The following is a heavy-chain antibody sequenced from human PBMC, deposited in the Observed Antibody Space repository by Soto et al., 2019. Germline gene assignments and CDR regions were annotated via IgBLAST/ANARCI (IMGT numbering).Heavy chain of an antibody. CDR2: IYYSGST. J-gene: IGHJ5*02. Sequence: LTCTVSGGSISSYFLSWIRQPPGKGLEWIGYIYYSGSTNYNPSLKRPVTISVDTSKNQFSLQLSSVTAEETAVYYCERERIEEAGTSWFDTWGQGTLVTVSP. CDR1: GGSISSYF. D-gene: IGHD6-13*01. CDR3: ERERIEEAGTSWFDT. V-gene: IGHV4-59*01.